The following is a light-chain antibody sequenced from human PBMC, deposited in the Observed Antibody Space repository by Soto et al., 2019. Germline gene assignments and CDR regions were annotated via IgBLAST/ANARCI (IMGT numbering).Light chain of an antibody. J-gene: IGLJ3*02. CDR3: SSYGASSTL. CDR2: DVS. Sequence: QSVLTQPASVSGSPGQSITISCAGGIGDIGSYNYVSWCQQHPGKAPKLLIYDVSYRPSGISDRFSGSKSGNTASLTISGLQPEDEADYYCSSYGASSTLFGGGTKLTVL. CDR1: IGDIGSYNY. V-gene: IGLV2-14*03.